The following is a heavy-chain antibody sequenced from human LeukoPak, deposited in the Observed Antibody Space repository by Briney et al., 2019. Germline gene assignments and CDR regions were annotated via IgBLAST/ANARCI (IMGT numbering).Heavy chain of an antibody. CDR3: ARTGPNWNDVFYFDS. J-gene: IGHJ4*02. Sequence: KSSETLSLTCTVSSGSISSYYWGWIRQPPGKGLEWIGYIYTTGGTNFNPSLKSRVTISVDTSKNQFSLKLSSVTAADTAVYYCARTGPNWNDVFYFDSWGQGTLSPSPQ. CDR1: SGSISSYY. CDR2: IYTTGGT. D-gene: IGHD1-1*01. V-gene: IGHV4-4*09.